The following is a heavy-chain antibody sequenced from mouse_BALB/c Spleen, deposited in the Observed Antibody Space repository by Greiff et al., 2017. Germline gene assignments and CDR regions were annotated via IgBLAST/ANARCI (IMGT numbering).Heavy chain of an antibody. J-gene: IGHJ4*01. D-gene: IGHD2-4*01. CDR2: ISYSGST. Sequence: EVKLLESGPGLVKPSQSLSLTCTVTGYSITSDYAWNWIRQFPGNKLEWMGYISYSGSTSYNPSLKSRISITRDTSKNQFFLQLNSVTTEDTATYYCARGDDYGRTYYAMDYWGQGTSVTVSS. CDR3: ARGDDYGRTYYAMDY. V-gene: IGHV3-2*02. CDR1: GYSITSDYA.